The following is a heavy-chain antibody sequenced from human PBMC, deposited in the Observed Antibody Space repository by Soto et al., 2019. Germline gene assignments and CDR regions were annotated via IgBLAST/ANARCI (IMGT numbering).Heavy chain of an antibody. Sequence: KASETLSLTCTVSGGTITSDDYHWTWIRQPPGKGLEWIGFIYYSGTYYNPSLRGRVTISVDTSKNEFSLKLSSVTAADTAVYYCARDLAYCASGSCYAKWGSWGQGTPVTVSS. CDR1: GGTITSDDYH. D-gene: IGHD2-15*01. J-gene: IGHJ4*02. CDR2: IYYSGT. V-gene: IGHV4-30-4*01. CDR3: ARDLAYCASGSCYAKWGS.